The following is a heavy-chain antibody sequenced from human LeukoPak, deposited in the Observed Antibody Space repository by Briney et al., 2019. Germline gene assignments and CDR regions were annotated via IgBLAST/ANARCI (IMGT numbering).Heavy chain of an antibody. CDR1: GFTFSTYA. V-gene: IGHV3-23*01. CDR3: ARAQGSSPPAYYFDY. J-gene: IGHJ4*02. Sequence: GGSLRLSCAASGFTFSTYAMSWVRQAPGKGLEWVSAISGSIDNGDNTYYADSVKGQFTISRDNSKNTLYLQMNSLRAEDTAVYYCARAQGSSPPAYYFDYWGQGTLVTVSS. CDR2: ISGSIDNGDNT. D-gene: IGHD6-13*01.